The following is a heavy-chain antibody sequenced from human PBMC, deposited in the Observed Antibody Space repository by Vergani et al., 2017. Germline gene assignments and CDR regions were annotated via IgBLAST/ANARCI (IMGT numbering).Heavy chain of an antibody. CDR1: GFTVSSNY. D-gene: IGHD5-12*01. CDR3: ARAGKWLRFSGYYYGMDV. CDR2: IYSGGST. J-gene: IGHJ6*02. Sequence: EVQLVESGGGLVQPGGSLRLSCAASGFTVSSNYMSWVRQAPGKGLEWVSVIYSGGSTYYADSVKGRFTISRDNSKNTLYLQMNSLRAEDTAVYYCARAGKWLRFSGYYYGMDVWGQGTTVTVSS. V-gene: IGHV3-66*01.